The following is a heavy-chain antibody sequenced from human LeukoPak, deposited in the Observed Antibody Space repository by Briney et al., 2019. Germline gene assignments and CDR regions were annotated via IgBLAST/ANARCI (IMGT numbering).Heavy chain of an antibody. Sequence: GGSLRLSCAASGFTFSSYWMNWVRQGPGKGLGGVANIKQDGSEKYYVDSVKGRFTVSRDNAKNSLYLQMNSLRVEDTAVYYCARAQLAWDAANWGQGTLVTVSS. D-gene: IGHD6-13*01. V-gene: IGHV3-7*04. CDR3: ARAQLAWDAAN. CDR1: GFTFSSYW. J-gene: IGHJ4*02. CDR2: IKQDGSEK.